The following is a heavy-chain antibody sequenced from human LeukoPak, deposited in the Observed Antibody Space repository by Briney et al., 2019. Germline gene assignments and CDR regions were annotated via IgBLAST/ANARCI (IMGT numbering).Heavy chain of an antibody. D-gene: IGHD6-13*01. Sequence: GGSPILSCAASGFTFSSYAMSWVRPAPGKGLEWVSAISGSGGSTYYADSVKGRFTISRDNSKNTLYLQMNSLRAEDTAVYYCAKADRYSSSWYVFQHWGQGTLVTVSS. CDR1: GFTFSSYA. V-gene: IGHV3-23*01. CDR3: AKADRYSSSWYVFQH. J-gene: IGHJ1*01. CDR2: ISGSGGST.